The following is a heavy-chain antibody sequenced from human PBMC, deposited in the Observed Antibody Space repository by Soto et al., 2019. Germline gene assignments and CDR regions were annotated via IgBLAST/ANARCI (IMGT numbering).Heavy chain of an antibody. Sequence: PGGSLRLSCAASGFTFSSYAMHWVRQAPGKGLEWVAVISYDGSNKYYADSVRGRFTISRDNSKNTLYLQMNSLRAEDTAVYYCAGEDRYYDSSGYYPQFDYWGQGTLVTVSS. D-gene: IGHD3-22*01. V-gene: IGHV3-30-3*01. J-gene: IGHJ4*02. CDR1: GFTFSSYA. CDR2: ISYDGSNK. CDR3: AGEDRYYDSSGYYPQFDY.